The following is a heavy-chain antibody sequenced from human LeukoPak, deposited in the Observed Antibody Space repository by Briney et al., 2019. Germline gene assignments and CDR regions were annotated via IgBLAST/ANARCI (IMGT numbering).Heavy chain of an antibody. J-gene: IGHJ4*02. Sequence: GGSLRLSCAASGFTFRNYAMHWVRQAPGKGLEWVSAISGSGGSTYYADSVKGRFTISRDNSKNTLYLQMNSLRVEDTAVYYCARDSSMLRGPLVIYYFDFWGQGTLVTVSS. D-gene: IGHD3-10*01. CDR1: GFTFRNYA. CDR2: ISGSGGST. V-gene: IGHV3-23*01. CDR3: ARDSSMLRGPLVIYYFDF.